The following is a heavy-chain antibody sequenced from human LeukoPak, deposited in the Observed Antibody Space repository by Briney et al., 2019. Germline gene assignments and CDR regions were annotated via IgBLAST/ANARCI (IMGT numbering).Heavy chain of an antibody. D-gene: IGHD2-15*01. V-gene: IGHV3-23*01. CDR2: ISGSGGST. CDR3: AKDLGCSGGSCYPNYFDY. CDR1: GFTFSSDS. Sequence: PGGSLKLSCAASGFTFSSDSMSWGRQAPAKGLEWVSAISGSGGSTYYADSLKGRFTISRDNSKNTLYPQMNSLRAEHTAVYYCAKDLGCSGGSCYPNYFDYWGQGTLVTVSS. J-gene: IGHJ4*02.